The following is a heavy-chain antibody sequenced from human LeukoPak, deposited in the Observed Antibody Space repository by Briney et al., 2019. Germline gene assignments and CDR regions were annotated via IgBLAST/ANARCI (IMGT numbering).Heavy chain of an antibody. D-gene: IGHD4-23*01. CDR1: GYTLTELS. CDR3: ASGPRLDYGGNTPVGDYFDY. Sequence: ASVTVSCKVSGYTLTELSMHWVRQAPGKGLEWMGGFDPEDGETIYAQKFQGRVTMTEDTSTDTAYMELSSMRSEDTAVYYCASGPRLDYGGNTPVGDYFDYWGQGTLVTVSS. CDR2: FDPEDGET. V-gene: IGHV1-24*01. J-gene: IGHJ4*02.